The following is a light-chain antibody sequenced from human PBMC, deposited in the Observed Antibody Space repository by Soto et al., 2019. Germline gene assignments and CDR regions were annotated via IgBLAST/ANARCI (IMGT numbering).Light chain of an antibody. CDR3: QQYQHLWT. CDR1: QSVSSY. Sequence: EIVLTQSPATLSLSPGEGATVSCRASQSVSSYLAWYQQKPGQAPRLLIFDASSRATGIPEMFRGSGSGTDFSLTICRLEPEDLAGYYCQQYQHLWTFGQGTKVQIK. CDR2: DAS. V-gene: IGKV3-20*01. J-gene: IGKJ1*01.